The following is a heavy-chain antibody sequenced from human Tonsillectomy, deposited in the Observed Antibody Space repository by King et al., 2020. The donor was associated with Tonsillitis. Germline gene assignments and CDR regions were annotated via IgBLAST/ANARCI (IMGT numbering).Heavy chain of an antibody. CDR2: IYPGDSDT. CDR3: ARGGYCSGGSCYSPGY. Sequence: VQLVQSGAEVKKPGESLKMSCKGSGYSFTSYWIGWVRQMPGKGLEWSGIIYPGDSDTRYSPSFQGQVTISADKSISTAYLQWSSLKASDNAMYYCARGGYCSGGSCYSPGYWGQGTLVTVSS. V-gene: IGHV5-51*03. CDR1: GYSFTSYW. D-gene: IGHD2-15*01. J-gene: IGHJ4*02.